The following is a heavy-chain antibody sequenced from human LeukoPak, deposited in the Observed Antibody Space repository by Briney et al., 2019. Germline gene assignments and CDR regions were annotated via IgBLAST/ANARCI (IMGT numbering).Heavy chain of an antibody. D-gene: IGHD4-17*01. J-gene: IGHJ4*02. CDR1: GFTFSTYA. CDR2: ISDNGGST. Sequence: PGGSLRLSCAASGFTFSTYAVSWVRQAPGKGLEWVSSISDNGGSTYYADSVKGRLTISRDNSKNTLYLQMSSLRAEDTAIYYCATRTIPDVLSAVTTVYFDYWGQGTLVTVSS. V-gene: IGHV3-23*01. CDR3: ATRTIPDVLSAVTTVYFDY.